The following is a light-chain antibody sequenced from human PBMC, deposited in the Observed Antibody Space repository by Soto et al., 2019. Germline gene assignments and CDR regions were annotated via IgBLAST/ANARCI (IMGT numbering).Light chain of an antibody. V-gene: IGKV3-20*01. J-gene: IGKJ1*01. CDR1: QSVSSSY. CDR2: GAS. Sequence: EMVLTQSPGTLSLSPGERATLSCRASQSVSSSYLAWYQQKPGQAPRLLIYGASSRATGIPDRFSGSGSGTDFTLTISRLEPEDFAGYYCQQYGSSPITFGQGTKVDIK. CDR3: QQYGSSPIT.